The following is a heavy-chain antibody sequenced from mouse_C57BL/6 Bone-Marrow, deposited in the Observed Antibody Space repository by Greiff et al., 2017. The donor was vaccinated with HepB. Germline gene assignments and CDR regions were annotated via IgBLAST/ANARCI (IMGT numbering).Heavy chain of an antibody. CDR2: IDPSDSYT. Sequence: QVQLQQPGAELVMPGASVKLSCKASGYTFTSYWMHWVKQRPGQGLEWIGEIDPSDSYTNYNQKFKGKSTLTVDKSSSTAYMQLSSLTSEDSAVYYCARDDYYGSSDYWGQGTTLTVSS. J-gene: IGHJ2*01. CDR3: ARDDYYGSSDY. D-gene: IGHD1-1*01. V-gene: IGHV1-69*01. CDR1: GYTFTSYW.